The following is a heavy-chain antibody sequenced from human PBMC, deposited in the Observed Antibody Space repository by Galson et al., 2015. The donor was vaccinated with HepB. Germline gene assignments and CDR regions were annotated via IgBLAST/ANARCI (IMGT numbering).Heavy chain of an antibody. J-gene: IGHJ4*02. V-gene: IGHV5-51*01. D-gene: IGHD3-22*01. Sequence: QSGAEVKKPGESLKISCKGSGSSFTSYWIGWVRQMPGKGLEWMGIIYPGDSDTRYSPSFQGQVTISADKSISTAYLQWSSLKASDTAMYYCAMAEPSYYDSSGYYYDVTHGAYNYWGQGTLVTVSS. CDR3: AMAEPSYYDSSGYYYDVTHGAYNY. CDR1: GSSFTSYW. CDR2: IYPGDSDT.